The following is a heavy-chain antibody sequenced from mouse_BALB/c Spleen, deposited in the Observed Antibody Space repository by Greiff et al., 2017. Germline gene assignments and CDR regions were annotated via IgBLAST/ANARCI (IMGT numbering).Heavy chain of an antibody. Sequence: EVKLMESGGGLVKPGGSLKLSCAASGFAFSSYDMSWVRQTPEKRLEWVVYISSGGGSTYYPDTVKGRFTISRDNAKNTLYLQMSSLKSEDTAMYYYARQRYYCSSPYWYFDVWGAGTTVTVSA. CDR3: ARQRYYCSSPYWYFDV. V-gene: IGHV5-12-1*01. CDR2: ISSGGGST. CDR1: GFAFSSYD. D-gene: IGHD1-1*01. J-gene: IGHJ1*01.